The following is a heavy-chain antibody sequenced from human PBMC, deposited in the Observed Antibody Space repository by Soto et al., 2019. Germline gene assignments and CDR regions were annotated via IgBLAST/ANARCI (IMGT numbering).Heavy chain of an antibody. CDR2: IKSKTDGGTT. Sequence: RGSLLLSCASSVFTFSNAWMGWVRQAPGKGLEWVGRIKSKTDGGTTDYAAPVKGRFTISRDDSKNTLYLQMNSLKTEDTAVYYCTTDWTYYYDSSGYYLDYWGQGTMVTVSS. CDR3: TTDWTYYYDSSGYYLDY. CDR1: VFTFSNAW. J-gene: IGHJ4*02. D-gene: IGHD3-22*01. V-gene: IGHV3-15*01.